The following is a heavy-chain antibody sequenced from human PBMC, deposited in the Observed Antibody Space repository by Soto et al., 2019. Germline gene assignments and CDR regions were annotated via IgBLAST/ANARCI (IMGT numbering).Heavy chain of an antibody. D-gene: IGHD2-2*01. J-gene: IGHJ4*02. CDR2: MNPNSGNT. V-gene: IGHV1-8*01. Sequence: QVQLVQSGAEVKKPGASVKVSCKASGYTFTSYDINWVRQATGQGLEWMGWMNPNSGNTGYAQKFQGRVTMTRNTSISTAYMELSSLRSEDTAVYYCAGGQERYFVLVPEHFDYWGQGTLVTVSS. CDR1: GYTFTSYD. CDR3: AGGQERYFVLVPEHFDY.